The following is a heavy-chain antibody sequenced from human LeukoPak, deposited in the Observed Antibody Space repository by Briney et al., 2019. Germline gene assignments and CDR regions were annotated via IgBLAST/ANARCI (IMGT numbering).Heavy chain of an antibody. Sequence: SETLSLTCTVSGYSISSGYYWGWIRQPPGKGLEWTGSIDHSGSTYYNPSLKSRVTMSIDTAKNQFSLTLTSVTAADTAMYYCARGLGGASYYMDVWGKGTTVTISS. J-gene: IGHJ6*03. D-gene: IGHD3-9*01. V-gene: IGHV4-38-2*02. CDR3: ARGLGGASYYMDV. CDR1: GYSISSGYY. CDR2: IDHSGST.